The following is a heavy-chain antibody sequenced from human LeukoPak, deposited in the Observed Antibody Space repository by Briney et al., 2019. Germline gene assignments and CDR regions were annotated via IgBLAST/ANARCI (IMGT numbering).Heavy chain of an antibody. CDR3: ARATGRGGSYYPYYFDY. CDR2: IIPIFGTA. V-gene: IGHV1-69*05. Sequence: AVQVSCKAFGRTFRSYTIRWVRQAPAQGLELIGRIIPIFGTANYAQKVQGRVTTTTDEPTRTAYMELSSMKAEDTGVYYRARATGRGGSYYPYYFDYWGQGTLVTVS. CDR1: GRTFRSYT. J-gene: IGHJ4*02. D-gene: IGHD1-26*01.